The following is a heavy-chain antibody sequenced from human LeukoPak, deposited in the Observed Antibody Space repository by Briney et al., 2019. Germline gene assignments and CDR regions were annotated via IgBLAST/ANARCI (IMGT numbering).Heavy chain of an antibody. D-gene: IGHD3-22*01. CDR3: ARVVGSYYDSSGYDFDY. Sequence: GASVKVSCKASGYTFTSYAMHWVRQAPGQRLEWMGWINAGNGNTKYSQKFQGRVTITRDTSASTAYMELSSLRSEDTAVYYCARVVGSYYDSSGYDFDYWGQGTLVTVSS. CDR1: GYTFTSYA. V-gene: IGHV1-3*01. CDR2: INAGNGNT. J-gene: IGHJ4*02.